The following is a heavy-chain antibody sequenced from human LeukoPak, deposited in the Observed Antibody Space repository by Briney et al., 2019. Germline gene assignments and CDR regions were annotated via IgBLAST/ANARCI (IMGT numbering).Heavy chain of an antibody. CDR2: IWYDGSNK. CDR1: GFTFSSYG. J-gene: IGHJ5*02. CDR3: AKDSPVVVVAYWFDP. Sequence: GRSLRLSCAASGFTFSSYGMHWVRQAPGKGLEWVAVIWYDGSNKYYADSVKGRFTISRDNSKNTLYLQMNSLRAKDTAVYYCAKDSPVVVVAYWFDPWGQGTLVTVSS. D-gene: IGHD2-15*01. V-gene: IGHV3-33*06.